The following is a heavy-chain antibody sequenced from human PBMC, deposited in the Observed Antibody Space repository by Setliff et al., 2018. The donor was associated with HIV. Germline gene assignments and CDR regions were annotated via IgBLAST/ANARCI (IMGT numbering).Heavy chain of an antibody. Sequence: ASVKVSCKASGYTFTTYYIHWVRQAPGQGLEWMGIINPSSTSTNYAQRFQGRVTMTRDTSTSTVYMELSSLRSEDTAVYYCARGAHPGSAEDYYYYYMDVWGKGTMVTVSS. V-gene: IGHV1-46*01. CDR1: GYTFTTYY. CDR3: ARGAHPGSAEDYYYYYMDV. CDR2: INPSSTST. D-gene: IGHD3-10*01. J-gene: IGHJ6*03.